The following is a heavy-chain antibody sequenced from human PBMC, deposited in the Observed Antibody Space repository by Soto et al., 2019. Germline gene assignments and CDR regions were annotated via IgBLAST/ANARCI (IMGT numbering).Heavy chain of an antibody. V-gene: IGHV3-73*02. CDR1: GFTFSGSA. CDR2: IRSKVNSYAT. J-gene: IGHJ4*02. Sequence: EVQLVESGGGLVQPGGSLTLSCAASGFTFSGSAMHWVRQTSGKGLEWVGRIRSKVNSYATAYAASVKGRFTISRDDSKNTAYLQMSSLKTEDTAVYYCTRDSSGWPDWGQGTLVTVSS. D-gene: IGHD6-19*01. CDR3: TRDSSGWPD.